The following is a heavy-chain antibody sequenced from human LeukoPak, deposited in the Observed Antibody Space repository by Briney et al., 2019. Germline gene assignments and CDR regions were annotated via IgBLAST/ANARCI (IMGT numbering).Heavy chain of an antibody. V-gene: IGHV4-4*07. J-gene: IGHJ5*02. CDR3: SRAGYGSGTYFRYNWFDP. Sequence: SETLSLTCTVSGGSISSYYWSWIRQPAGKGLEWIGRIYTSGSNNYNPSLKSRVTMSVDTSKNQFSLKLSSVTAADTAVYYCSRAGYGSGTYFRYNWFDPWGQGTLVTVSS. CDR1: GGSISSYY. D-gene: IGHD3-10*01. CDR2: IYTSGSN.